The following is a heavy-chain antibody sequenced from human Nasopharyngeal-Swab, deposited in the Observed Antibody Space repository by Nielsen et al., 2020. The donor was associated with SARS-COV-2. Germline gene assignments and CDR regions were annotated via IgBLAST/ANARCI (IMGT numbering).Heavy chain of an antibody. J-gene: IGHJ3*02. V-gene: IGHV3-33*01. CDR3: ARVPKVVGAFDI. CDR2: IWYDGSNK. D-gene: IGHD2-15*01. Sequence: WIRQPPGKGLEWVAVIWYDGSNKYYADSVKGRFTISRDNPKNTLYLQMNSLRAEDTAVYYCARVPKVVGAFDIWDQGTMVTVSS.